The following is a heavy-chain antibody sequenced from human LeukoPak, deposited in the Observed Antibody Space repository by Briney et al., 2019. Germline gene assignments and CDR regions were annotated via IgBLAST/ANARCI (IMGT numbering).Heavy chain of an antibody. Sequence: PSETLSLTCAVYGGSFSGYYWSWIRQPPGKGLEWIGEINHSGSTYYNPSLKSRVTISVDTSKNQFSLKLSSVTAADTAVYYCARGYSGSYFDYFDYWGQGTLVTVSS. J-gene: IGHJ4*02. CDR2: INHSGST. V-gene: IGHV4-34*01. D-gene: IGHD1-26*01. CDR3: ARGYSGSYFDYFDY. CDR1: GGSFSGYY.